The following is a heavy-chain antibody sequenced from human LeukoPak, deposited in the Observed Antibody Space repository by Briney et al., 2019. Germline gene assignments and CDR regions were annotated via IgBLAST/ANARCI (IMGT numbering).Heavy chain of an antibody. CDR2: ISSNGGST. CDR1: GFTFSSYA. Sequence: GGSLRLSCAASGFTFSSYAMHWVRQAPGKGLEYVSAISSNGGSTYYANSVKGRFTISRDNSKNTLYLQMGSLRAEDMAVYYCARDRRDSGYESDAFDIWGQGTMVTVSS. J-gene: IGHJ3*02. D-gene: IGHD5-12*01. V-gene: IGHV3-64*01. CDR3: ARDRRDSGYESDAFDI.